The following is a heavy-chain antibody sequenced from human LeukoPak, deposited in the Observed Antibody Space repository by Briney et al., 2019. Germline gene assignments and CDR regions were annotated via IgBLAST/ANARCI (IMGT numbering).Heavy chain of an antibody. CDR2: IKEDGSEK. V-gene: IGHV3-7*01. Sequence: GGSLRLSCAASGFTFSTSWMSWVRQAPGKGLEWVANIKEDGSEKYYVDSVKGRFIISKDNAKNSVYLQMNSLRVEDTAVDYCARVIAARPGDYFDYWGQGSLVTVSS. J-gene: IGHJ4*02. CDR1: GFTFSTSW. CDR3: ARVIAARPGDYFDY. D-gene: IGHD6-6*01.